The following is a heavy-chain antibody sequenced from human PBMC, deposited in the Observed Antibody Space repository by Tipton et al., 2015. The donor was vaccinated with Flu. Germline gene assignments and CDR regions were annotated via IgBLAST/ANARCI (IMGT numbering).Heavy chain of an antibody. CDR3: ARGPGDFWKFDS. J-gene: IGHJ4*02. V-gene: IGHV1-46*01. CDR2: INPDYGST. CDR1: GYIFTSHY. D-gene: IGHD3-3*01. Sequence: QLVQSGAEVRKPGASVKVSCKSSGYIFTSHYLHWVRQAPGQGLQWMGFINPDYGSTIYAQKFQGRITITRDTSTSTVYLELSSLRSEDTAVYYCARGPGDFWKFDSWGQGTLVTVSS.